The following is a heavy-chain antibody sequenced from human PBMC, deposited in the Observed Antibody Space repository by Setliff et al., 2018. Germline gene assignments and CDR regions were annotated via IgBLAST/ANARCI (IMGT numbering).Heavy chain of an antibody. J-gene: IGHJ5*02. V-gene: IGHV3-20*04. CDR3: ARKDGYYYDSSGYYDWFDP. D-gene: IGHD3-22*01. Sequence: LRLSCAASGFTFRDYGMNWVRQVPGKGLEWVSGTNWNGDDISYADSVRGRFTISRDNAKNSLYLQMNSLRAEDTAVYYCARKDGYYYDSSGYYDWFDPWGQGTLVTVSS. CDR1: GFTFRDYG. CDR2: TNWNGDDI.